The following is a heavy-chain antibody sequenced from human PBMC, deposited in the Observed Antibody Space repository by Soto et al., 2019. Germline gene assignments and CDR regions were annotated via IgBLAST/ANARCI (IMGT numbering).Heavy chain of an antibody. V-gene: IGHV4-59*01. CDR1: GQSICRCS. Sequence: SETRSVARRVGGQSICRCSSHYDKKPPGKGLEWIGYIYYSGSTNYNPSLKSRVTISVDTSKNQFSLKLSSVTAADAAVYYCARYGSGSYPRFDPWGQGTLVTVSS. D-gene: IGHD3-10*01. CDR2: IYYSGST. CDR3: ARYGSGSYPRFDP. J-gene: IGHJ5*02.